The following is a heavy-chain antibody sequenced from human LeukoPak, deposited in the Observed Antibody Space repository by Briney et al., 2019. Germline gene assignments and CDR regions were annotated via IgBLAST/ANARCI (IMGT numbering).Heavy chain of an antibody. Sequence: SETLSLTCTVSGYSISSGYFWGWIRQPPGKGLEWIGSFYHSGITYYNPSLKSRVTISVEMSKNQFSLKLSSVTAADTAVYYCARDLDGYNFMDYWGQGTLVTVSS. V-gene: IGHV4-38-2*02. CDR3: ARDLDGYNFMDY. CDR1: GYSISSGYF. CDR2: FYHSGIT. J-gene: IGHJ4*02. D-gene: IGHD5-24*01.